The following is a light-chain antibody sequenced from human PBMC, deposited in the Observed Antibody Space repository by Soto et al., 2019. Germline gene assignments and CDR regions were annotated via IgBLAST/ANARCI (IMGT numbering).Light chain of an antibody. CDR1: SSDVGDYNY. Sequence: QSALTQPASVSGSPGQSITISCTVTSSDVGDYNYVSWYQKHPGKAPKLMIYEVTNRPSGVSNRFSGSKSGNTASLTISGLQAEDEADYYCSSITSTSTDVFGAGTKVTVL. V-gene: IGLV2-14*01. J-gene: IGLJ1*01. CDR3: SSITSTSTDV. CDR2: EVT.